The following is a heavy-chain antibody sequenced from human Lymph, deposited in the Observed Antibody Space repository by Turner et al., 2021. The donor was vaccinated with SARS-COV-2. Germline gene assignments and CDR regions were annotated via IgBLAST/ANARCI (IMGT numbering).Heavy chain of an antibody. Sequence: QVQLVESGGGVVPPGRSLRLSCAASGFTFSSYGIHWVRQAPGKGLEWVAVIWYDASNKYYADSVKGRFTISRDNSKNTVYLQMNSRRAEDTAVYYCARDGAVGATTGLDYWGQGTLVTVSS. CDR3: ARDGAVGATTGLDY. CDR2: IWYDASNK. V-gene: IGHV3-33*01. CDR1: GFTFSSYG. J-gene: IGHJ4*02. D-gene: IGHD1-26*01.